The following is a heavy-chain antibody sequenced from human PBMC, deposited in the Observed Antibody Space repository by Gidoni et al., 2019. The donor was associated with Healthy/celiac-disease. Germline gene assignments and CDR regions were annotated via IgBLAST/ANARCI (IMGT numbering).Heavy chain of an antibody. CDR2: INNGGSST. J-gene: IGHJ4*02. CDR1: GFTFSNYW. D-gene: IGHD4-17*01. CDR3: ARDPHDFGDYLRFDN. V-gene: IGHV3-74*01. Sequence: EVQLVESGGGLVQPGGSLRLSCAASGFTFSNYWMLWVRQTPGKGLLWVSRINNGGSSTSYADSVKGRFTISRDNAKNTLYLQMNSLRAEDTAVYYCARDPHDFGDYLRFDNWGQGTLVTVSS.